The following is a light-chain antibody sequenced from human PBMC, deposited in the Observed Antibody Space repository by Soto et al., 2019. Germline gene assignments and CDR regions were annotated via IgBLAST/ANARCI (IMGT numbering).Light chain of an antibody. Sequence: EIVLTQSPGTLSLSPGERATLSCRASQSVSSSYLAWYQQKPGQAPRLLIYGASSRATGIPDRFSDSGSGTDFTLTISRLEPDDFAVYYCQQCDGSPRLTCGGGTKLEIK. CDR1: QSVSSSY. J-gene: IGKJ4*01. CDR3: QQCDGSPRLT. V-gene: IGKV3-20*01. CDR2: GAS.